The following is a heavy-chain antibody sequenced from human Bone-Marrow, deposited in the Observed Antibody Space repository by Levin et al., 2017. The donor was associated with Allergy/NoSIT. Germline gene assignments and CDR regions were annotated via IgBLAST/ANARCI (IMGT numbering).Heavy chain of an antibody. CDR3: AISSGWYRPTGAFDY. Sequence: GGSLRLSCAASGFTFSKYAMSWARQAPGKGLEWVSAISGSGGGTYYADSVKGRFTISRDNSKNTLYLQMNSLRAEDTAVYYCAISSGWYRPTGAFDYWGQGTLVTVSS. V-gene: IGHV3-23*01. J-gene: IGHJ4*02. D-gene: IGHD6-19*01. CDR1: GFTFSKYA. CDR2: ISGSGGGT.